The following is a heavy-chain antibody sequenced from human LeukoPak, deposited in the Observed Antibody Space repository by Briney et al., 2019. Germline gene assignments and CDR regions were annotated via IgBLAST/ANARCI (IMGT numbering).Heavy chain of an antibody. CDR3: ASHSTRYYYYYMDV. CDR1: GYTFTSYG. J-gene: IGHJ6*03. Sequence: ASVKVSCKASGYTFTSYGISWVRQAPGQGLEWMGWISAYNGNTNYAQKLQGRITMTRDTSISTAYMELSRPRSDDTAVYYCASHSTRYYYYYMDVWGKGTTVTVSS. CDR2: ISAYNGNT. D-gene: IGHD2-2*01. V-gene: IGHV1-18*01.